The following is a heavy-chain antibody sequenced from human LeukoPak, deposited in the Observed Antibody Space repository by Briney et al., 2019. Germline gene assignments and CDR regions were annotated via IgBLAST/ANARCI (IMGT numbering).Heavy chain of an antibody. V-gene: IGHV3-30*01. J-gene: IGHJ4*02. CDR1: GFTFSSYA. Sequence: GGSLRLSCAASGFTFSSYAMHWVRRAPGKGLEWLAVTSYDGSSKFYADSVKGRFTISRDNSKDTLYLQMNSLRPEDSAVYYGARDFCTGGSCPIDYWGQGTLVTVSS. CDR2: TSYDGSSK. CDR3: ARDFCTGGSCPIDY. D-gene: IGHD2-15*01.